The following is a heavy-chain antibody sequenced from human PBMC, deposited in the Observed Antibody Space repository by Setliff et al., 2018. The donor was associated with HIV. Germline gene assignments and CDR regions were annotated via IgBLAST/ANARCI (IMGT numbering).Heavy chain of an antibody. Sequence: GGSLRLSCAASGSPVSYYIMNWVRQAPGKGLEWVGFIRSKAYGGTTEYAASVKDRFTVSRDDSKSIAYLQINSLKTEDTAVYYCTRDKGYAFDIWGQGTMVTVSS. D-gene: IGHD5-18*01. CDR2: IRSKAYGGTT. CDR3: TRDKGYAFDI. V-gene: IGHV3-49*04. J-gene: IGHJ3*02. CDR1: GSPVSYYI.